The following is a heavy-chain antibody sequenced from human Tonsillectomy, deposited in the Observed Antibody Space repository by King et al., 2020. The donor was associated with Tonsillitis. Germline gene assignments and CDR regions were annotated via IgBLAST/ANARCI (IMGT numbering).Heavy chain of an antibody. Sequence: QLVQSGAEVKKPGSSVKVSCKASGGTFNKYAISWVRQAPGQGLEWMGVIIPIFGTTNYAQKFQGRVTITADESTNTAYMELSSLRSEDTAVYYCVRDTAYCGHACTYCIDVWGQGTTVTVSS. CDR3: VRDTAYCGHACTYCIDV. CDR2: IIPIFGTT. J-gene: IGHJ6*03. V-gene: IGHV1-69*01. CDR1: GGTFNKYA. D-gene: IGHD2-21*01.